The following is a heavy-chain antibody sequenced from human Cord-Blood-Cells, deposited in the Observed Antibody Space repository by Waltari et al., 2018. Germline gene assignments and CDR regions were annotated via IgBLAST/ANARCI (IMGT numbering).Heavy chain of an antibody. V-gene: IGHV3-74*01. CDR2: INSDGSST. J-gene: IGHJ4*02. D-gene: IGHD7-27*01. CDR3: ARDRTVPWGTPPEPLDY. Sequence: EVQLVESGGGLVQPGGSLRLSCAASGFTFSSYWMHWVRQAPGQGLVWVSRINSDGSSTSYADSVKGRFTISRDNAKNTLYLQMNSLRAEDTAVYYCARDRTVPWGTPPEPLDYWGQGTLVTVSS. CDR1: GFTFSSYW.